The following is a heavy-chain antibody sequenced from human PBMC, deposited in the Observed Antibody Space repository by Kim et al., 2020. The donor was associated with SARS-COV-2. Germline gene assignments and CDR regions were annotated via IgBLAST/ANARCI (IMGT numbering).Heavy chain of an antibody. CDR3: ARRVSFTMVRGHFDY. Sequence: SETLSLTCTVSGGSISSSSYYWGWIRQPPGKGLEWIGSIYYSGSTYYNPSLKSRVTISVDTSKNQFSLKLSSVTAADTAVYYCARRVSFTMVRGHFDYWGQGTLVTVSS. CDR2: IYYSGST. J-gene: IGHJ4*02. V-gene: IGHV4-39*01. D-gene: IGHD3-10*01. CDR1: GGSISSSSYY.